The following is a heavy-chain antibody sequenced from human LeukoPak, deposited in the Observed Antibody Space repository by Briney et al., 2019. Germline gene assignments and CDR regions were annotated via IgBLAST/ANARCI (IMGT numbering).Heavy chain of an antibody. CDR3: ARDQPLGSFLRYLDY. V-gene: IGHV4-4*02. J-gene: IGHJ4*02. CDR2: IYHRGST. D-gene: IGHD3-9*01. CDR1: GGSISSSNW. Sequence: SGTLSLTCAVSGGSISSSNWWGWVRQPPGKGLEWVEEIYHRGSTNYNPSLKSRVTISVDKSKNQFSLKLSSVTAADTAVYYCARDQPLGSFLRYLDYWGQGTLVTVSS.